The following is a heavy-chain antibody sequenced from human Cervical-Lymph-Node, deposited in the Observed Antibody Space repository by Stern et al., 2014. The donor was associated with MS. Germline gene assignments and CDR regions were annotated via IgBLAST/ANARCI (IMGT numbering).Heavy chain of an antibody. CDR2: IYSSGST. Sequence: QVQLQESGPGLVKPSQTLSLTCTVSGVSISSADYSWNWIRQPAGKGLGWIGRIYSSGSTNYNPSLQSRVTISVAPSKHPFSLKMSSVTAADTALYYCARERRVSGGGNYFDYWGQGTLVTVSS. V-gene: IGHV4-61*02. CDR3: ARERRVSGGGNYFDY. D-gene: IGHD3-10*01. CDR1: GVSISSADYS. J-gene: IGHJ4*02.